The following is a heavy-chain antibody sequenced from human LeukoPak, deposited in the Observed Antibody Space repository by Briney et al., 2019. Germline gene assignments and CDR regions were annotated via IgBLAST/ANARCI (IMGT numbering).Heavy chain of an antibody. CDR1: GFTFSDHY. CDR2: TSNKANSYTT. Sequence: GGSLRLSCAASGFTFSDHYMDWVRQAPGKGLEWVGRTSNKANSYTTQYAASVKGRFTVSRDDSKNSLYLQMNSLKTEDTAVYYCEREVYDGSVYYYAVLDYWGQGTLVTVSS. CDR3: EREVYDGSVYYYAVLDY. J-gene: IGHJ4*02. V-gene: IGHV3-72*01. D-gene: IGHD3-22*01.